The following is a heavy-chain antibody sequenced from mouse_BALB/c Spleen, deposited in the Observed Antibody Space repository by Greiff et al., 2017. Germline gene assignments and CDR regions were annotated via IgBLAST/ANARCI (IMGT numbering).Heavy chain of an antibody. CDR3: AKNSLYDGYFDY. J-gene: IGHJ2*01. Sequence: VQLVESGPSLVQPSQSLSITCTVSGFSLTSYGVHWVRQSPGKGLEWLGVIWRGGSTDYNAAFMSRLSITKDNSKSQVFFKMNSLQADDTAIYYCAKNSLYDGYFDYWGQGTTLTVSS. CDR1: GFSLTSYG. CDR2: IWRGGST. V-gene: IGHV2-5-1*01. D-gene: IGHD2-3*01.